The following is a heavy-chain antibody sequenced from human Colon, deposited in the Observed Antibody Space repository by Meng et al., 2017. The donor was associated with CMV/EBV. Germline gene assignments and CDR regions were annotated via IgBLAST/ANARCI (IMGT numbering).Heavy chain of an antibody. J-gene: IGHJ4*02. CDR1: GGSISSGSYY. CDR3: ARAYHGNNPFDY. CDR2: VSYSGTT. Sequence: SETLSLTCTVSGGSISSGSYYWTWIRQFPGRGLEWIGRVSYSGTTSYNPSLESRLTISVNTPNNQFSLKLTSVTAADTAVYFCARAYHGNNPFDYWGQGTLVTVSS. D-gene: IGHD4-23*01. V-gene: IGHV4-31*03.